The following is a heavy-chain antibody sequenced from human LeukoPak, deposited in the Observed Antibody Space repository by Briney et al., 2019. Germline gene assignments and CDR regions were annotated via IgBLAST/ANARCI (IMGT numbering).Heavy chain of an antibody. CDR1: GGSISSYY. CDR3: ARDRLELGYYYYYMDV. V-gene: IGHV4-59*01. Sequence: SETLSLTCTVSGGSISSYYWSWIRQPPGKGLEWIGYIYYSGSTNYNPSLKSRVTISVDTSKNQFSLKLSSVTAADTAVYYCARDRLELGYYYYYMDVWGKGTTVTVSS. J-gene: IGHJ6*03. D-gene: IGHD1-7*01. CDR2: IYYSGST.